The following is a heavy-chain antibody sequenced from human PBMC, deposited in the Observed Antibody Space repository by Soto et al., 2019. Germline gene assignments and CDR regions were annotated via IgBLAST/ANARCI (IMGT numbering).Heavy chain of an antibody. CDR1: GASISGHF. V-gene: IGHV4-59*08. CDR2: IYNSGS. CDR3: AINADV. Sequence: QVQLQESGPGLVKPSETLSLTCTVSGASISGHFWSWIRQPTGKGLEWIAYIYNSGSSYNPSLKSRLTISVDTSKNHLSLKLSSVIAADSAVYYCAINADVWGQGTTVTVSS. J-gene: IGHJ6*02.